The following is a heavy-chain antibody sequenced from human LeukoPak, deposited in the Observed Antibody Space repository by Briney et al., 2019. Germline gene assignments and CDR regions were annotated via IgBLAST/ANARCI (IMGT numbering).Heavy chain of an antibody. D-gene: IGHD2-8*01. Sequence: GGSLRLSCAASGFSFSSYAVSWVRQAPGKGLEWVSGISDIGGSTFYADSVKGRFTISRDNSKKKLFLQVDCLRVEDTAVYCAKGKINHNGAFDAWGQGTRVTVPS. J-gene: IGHJ3*01. CDR2: ISDIGGST. V-gene: IGHV3-23*01. CDR3: AKGKINHNGAFDA. CDR1: GFSFSSYA.